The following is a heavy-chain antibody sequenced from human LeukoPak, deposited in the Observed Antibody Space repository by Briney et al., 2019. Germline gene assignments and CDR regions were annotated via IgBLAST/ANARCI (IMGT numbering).Heavy chain of an antibody. D-gene: IGHD7-27*01. J-gene: IGHJ3*02. CDR3: AADLSGESDAFDI. CDR2: IVVGSGTT. V-gene: IGHV1-58*01. CDR1: GFTFTTSS. Sequence: ASVKVSCKASGFTFTTSSVHWVRQARGQRLEWIGWIVVGSGTTNSAQKLQERVTINRDMSTSTAYMELSSLSSEDTAVYYCAADLSGESDAFDIWGQGTLVTVSS.